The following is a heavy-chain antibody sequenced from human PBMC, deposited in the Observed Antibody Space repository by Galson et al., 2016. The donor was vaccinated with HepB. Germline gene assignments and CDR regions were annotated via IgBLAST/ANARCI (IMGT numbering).Heavy chain of an antibody. CDR3: AGVVVAATNWFDP. D-gene: IGHD2-15*01. CDR2: INHSGST. CDR1: GDSFNAYY. Sequence: ETLSLTCAVYGDSFNAYYWSWIRQPPGKGLEWIGEINHSGSTKYNPSLKSRFTISVDTSKNQFSLKLTSMTAADTAVYYCAGVVVAATNWFDPWGQGTLVTVSS. V-gene: IGHV4-34*01. J-gene: IGHJ5*02.